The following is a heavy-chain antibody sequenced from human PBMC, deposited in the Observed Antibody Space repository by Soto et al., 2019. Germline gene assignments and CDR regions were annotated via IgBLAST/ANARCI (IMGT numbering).Heavy chain of an antibody. V-gene: IGHV4-39*01. CDR3: ARRGYYYDSSGYPGYWYFDL. Sequence: QLQLQESGPGLVKPSETLSLTCTVSGGSISSSSYYWGWIRQPPGKGLEWIGSIYYSGSTYYNPSLKSRVTISVDTSKNQFSLKLSSVTAADTAVYYCARRGYYYDSSGYPGYWYFDLWGRGTLVTVSS. J-gene: IGHJ2*01. CDR1: GGSISSSSYY. D-gene: IGHD3-22*01. CDR2: IYYSGST.